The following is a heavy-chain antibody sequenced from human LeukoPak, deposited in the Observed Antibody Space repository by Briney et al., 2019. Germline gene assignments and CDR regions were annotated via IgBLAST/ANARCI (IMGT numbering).Heavy chain of an antibody. CDR2: ISYDGSNK. CDR1: GFTFSSYA. V-gene: IGHV3-30-3*01. CDR3: ARARGTGPGAHFGY. Sequence: PGRSLRLSCAASGFTFSSYAMHWVRQAPGKGLEWVAVISYDGSNKYYADSVKGRFTISRDNSKNTLYLQMNSLRAEDTAVYYCARARGTGPGAHFGYWGQGTLVIVSS. J-gene: IGHJ4*02. D-gene: IGHD3-10*01.